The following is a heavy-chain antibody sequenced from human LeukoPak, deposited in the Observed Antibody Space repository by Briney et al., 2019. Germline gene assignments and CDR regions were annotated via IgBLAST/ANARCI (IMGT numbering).Heavy chain of an antibody. J-gene: IGHJ5*02. CDR1: GYSFNIYE. Sequence: AASVKVSCKTSGYSFNIYEINWVRQATGQGLEWMGWVNPNSGDTDYAQKFQGRLTMTRNTSISTAYMELSGLRLEDTAVYYCSRGPRFDPWGQGTLVTVSS. CDR2: VNPNSGDT. CDR3: SRGPRFDP. V-gene: IGHV1-8*01.